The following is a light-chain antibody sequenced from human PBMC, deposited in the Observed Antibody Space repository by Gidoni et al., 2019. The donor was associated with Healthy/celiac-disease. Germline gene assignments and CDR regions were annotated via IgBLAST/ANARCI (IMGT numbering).Light chain of an antibody. CDR1: QSVSSY. J-gene: IGKJ4*01. Sequence: EIVLTQSPATLSLSPGERATLSCRARQSVSSYLAWYQQKPGQAPRLLIYDASNRATGIPARFSGSGSGTDFTLTISSLEPEDFAVYYCPQRSNRLTFGGGTKVEIK. CDR3: PQRSNRLT. V-gene: IGKV3-11*01. CDR2: DAS.